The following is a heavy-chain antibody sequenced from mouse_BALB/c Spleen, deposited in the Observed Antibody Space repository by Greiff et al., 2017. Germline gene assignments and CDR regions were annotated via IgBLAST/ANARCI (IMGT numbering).Heavy chain of an antibody. CDR2: ISSGGST. CDR1: GFTFSSYA. Sequence: DVMLVESGGGLVKPGGSLKLSCAASGFTFSSYAMSWVRQTPEKRLEWVASISSGGSTYYPDSVKGRFTISRDNARNILYLQMSSLRSEDTAMYYCARDPHYYGFLLTFFDYWGQGTTLTVSS. D-gene: IGHD1-2*01. CDR3: ARDPHYYGFLLTFFDY. V-gene: IGHV5-6-5*01. J-gene: IGHJ2*01.